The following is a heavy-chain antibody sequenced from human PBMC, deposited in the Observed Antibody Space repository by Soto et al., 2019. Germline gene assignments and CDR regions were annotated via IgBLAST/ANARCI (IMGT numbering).Heavy chain of an antibody. CDR2: ISYDGSNK. Sequence: PGGSLRLSCAASGFTFSSYAMHWVRQAPGKGLEWVAVISYDGSNKYYADSVKGRFTISRDNSKNTLYLQMNSLRAEDTAVYYCAREGSTYNWNDGGYYYGMDVWGQGTTVTVSS. CDR1: GFTFSSYA. J-gene: IGHJ6*02. D-gene: IGHD1-1*01. V-gene: IGHV3-30-3*01. CDR3: AREGSTYNWNDGGYYYGMDV.